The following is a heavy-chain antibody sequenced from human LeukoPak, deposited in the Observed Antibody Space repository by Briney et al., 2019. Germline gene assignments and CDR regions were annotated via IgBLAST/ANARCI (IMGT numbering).Heavy chain of an antibody. D-gene: IGHD1-14*01. Sequence: PSETLSLTCAVYGGSFSGYYWSWIRQPPGKGLEWIGEINHSGSTNYNPSLKSRVTISVDTSKNQFSLKLSSVTAADTAVYYCARALTGYWGQGTLVTVSS. CDR2: INHSGST. V-gene: IGHV4-34*01. CDR3: ARALTGY. CDR1: GGSFSGYY. J-gene: IGHJ4*02.